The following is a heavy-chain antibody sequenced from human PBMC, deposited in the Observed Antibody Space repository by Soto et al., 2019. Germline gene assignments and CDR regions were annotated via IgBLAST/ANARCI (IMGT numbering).Heavy chain of an antibody. D-gene: IGHD2-21*02. CDR2: IYYSGST. CDR1: GGSISSGGYY. CDR3: ARGQVVVTAIPPYYFDY. J-gene: IGHJ4*02. V-gene: IGHV4-31*03. Sequence: QVQLQESGPGLVKPSQTLSLTCTVSGGSISSGGYYWSWIRQHPGKGLEWIGYIYYSGSTYYNPSLKSRVTISVDTSKNQFSLKLSSVTAADTAVYYCARGQVVVTAIPPYYFDYWGQGTLVTVSS.